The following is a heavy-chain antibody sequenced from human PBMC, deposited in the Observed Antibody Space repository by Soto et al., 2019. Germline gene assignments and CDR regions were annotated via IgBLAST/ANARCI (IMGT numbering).Heavy chain of an antibody. CDR1: GFTFSSYG. V-gene: IGHV3-33*08. Sequence: GGSLRLSCAASGFTFSSYGMHWVRQAPGKGLEWVAVIWYDGSNKYYADSVKGRFTISRDNSKNTLYLQMNSLRAEDTAVYYCARDPFRSPGSSSWYFDYWGQGTLVTVSS. CDR2: IWYDGSNK. CDR3: ARDPFRSPGSSSWYFDY. J-gene: IGHJ4*02. D-gene: IGHD6-13*01.